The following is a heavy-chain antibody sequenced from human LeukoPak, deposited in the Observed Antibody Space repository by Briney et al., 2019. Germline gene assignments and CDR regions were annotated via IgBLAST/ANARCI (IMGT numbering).Heavy chain of an antibody. D-gene: IGHD5-12*01. J-gene: IGHJ5*02. CDR3: AKDGKIVATGNNWFDP. CDR2: IWYDGSNK. Sequence: GGSLRLSCAASGFTFSSYGMHWVRQAPGKGLEWVAVIWYDGSNKYYADSVKGRFTISRDNSKNTLYLQMNSLRAEDTAVYYCAKDGKIVATGNNWFDPWGQGTLVTVSS. CDR1: GFTFSSYG. V-gene: IGHV3-33*06.